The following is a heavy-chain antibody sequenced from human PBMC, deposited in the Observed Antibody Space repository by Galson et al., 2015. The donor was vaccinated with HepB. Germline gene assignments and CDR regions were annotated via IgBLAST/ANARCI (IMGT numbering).Heavy chain of an antibody. D-gene: IGHD6-19*01. CDR1: GFTFSSYG. Sequence: SLRLSCAASGFTFSSYGMHWVRQAPGKGLEWVAVISYDGSNKYYADSVKGRFTISRDNSKNTLYLQMNSLRAEETAVYYCAKDKQWLSYYYYGIDVWGQGTTVTVAS. V-gene: IGHV3-30*18. J-gene: IGHJ6*02. CDR3: AKDKQWLSYYYYGIDV. CDR2: ISYDGSNK.